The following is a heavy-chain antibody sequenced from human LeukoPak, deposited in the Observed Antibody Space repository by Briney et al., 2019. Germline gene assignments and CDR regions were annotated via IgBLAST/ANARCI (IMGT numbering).Heavy chain of an antibody. CDR1: GFTFSSYS. CDR3: ALLTTVTTWDAFDI. CDR2: ISSSSSYI. J-gene: IGHJ3*02. V-gene: IGHV3-21*01. Sequence: GGSLRLSCAASGFTFSSYSMNWVRQAPGKGLEWVSSISSSSSYIYYADSVKGRFTISRDNAKNSPYLQMNSLRAEDTAVYYCALLTTVTTWDAFDIWGQGTMVTVSS. D-gene: IGHD4-17*01.